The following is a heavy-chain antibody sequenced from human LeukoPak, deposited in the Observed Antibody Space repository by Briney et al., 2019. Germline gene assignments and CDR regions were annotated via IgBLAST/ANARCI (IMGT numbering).Heavy chain of an antibody. D-gene: IGHD1-26*01. V-gene: IGHV1-24*01. CDR3: ATGPLVEYYYMDV. J-gene: IGHJ6*03. CDR1: GYTLTELS. CDR2: FDPEDGET. Sequence: ASVKVSCKVSGYTLTELSMHWVRQAPGKGLEWMGGFDPEDGETIYAQKFRGRVTMTEDTSTDTAYMELSSLRSEDTAVYYCATGPLVEYYYMDVWGKGTTVTVSS.